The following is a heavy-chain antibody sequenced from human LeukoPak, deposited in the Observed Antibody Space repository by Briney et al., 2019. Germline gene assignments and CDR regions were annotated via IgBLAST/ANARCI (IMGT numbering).Heavy chain of an antibody. CDR3: AKDAVAGSFFHDLINWFDP. J-gene: IGHJ5*02. D-gene: IGHD6-19*01. CDR2: ISPSGDIT. V-gene: IGHV3-23*01. Sequence: PGGSLRLSCAASGFIFSSHGMNWVRQAPGKGLEWVSGISPSGDITYYADSVKGRFTISRDNSKNTLYLQMNSLRAEDTAVYYCAKDAVAGSFFHDLINWFDPWGQGTLVTVSS. CDR1: GFIFSSHG.